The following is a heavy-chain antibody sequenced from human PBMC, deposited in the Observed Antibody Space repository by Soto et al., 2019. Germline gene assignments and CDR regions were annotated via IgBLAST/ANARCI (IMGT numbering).Heavy chain of an antibody. CDR3: ARGDFLADLHGVTV. CDR2: IYYSGST. J-gene: IGHJ6*02. CDR1: GGSISSGDYY. Sequence: QLQLQASGPGLVKPSQTLSLTCTVSGGSISSGDYYWRWIRQPPGKGLEWIGYIYYSGSTYYNPSLTSRVTMSVDTSTHQLCLTTRSVTAAHTAVYYCARGDFLADLHGVTVWGQGTTATVSS. D-gene: IGHD2-8*01. V-gene: IGHV4-30-4*01.